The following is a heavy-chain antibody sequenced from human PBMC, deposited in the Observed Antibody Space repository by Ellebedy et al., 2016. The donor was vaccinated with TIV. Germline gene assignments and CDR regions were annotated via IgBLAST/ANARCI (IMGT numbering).Heavy chain of an antibody. CDR1: GFPFSTYG. D-gene: IGHD5-12*01. J-gene: IGHJ6*03. V-gene: IGHV3-30*03. CDR3: AFNGGYDSKDIYYYYMDV. CDR2: VSNDGNII. Sequence: GESLKISXAASGFPFSTYGMHWVRQSPGKGLEWVALVSNDGNIIHYHDSVQGRFTISRDKSKKIVYLQMDSLRVEDTAVYYCAFNGGYDSKDIYYYYMDVWGNGTTVTVSS.